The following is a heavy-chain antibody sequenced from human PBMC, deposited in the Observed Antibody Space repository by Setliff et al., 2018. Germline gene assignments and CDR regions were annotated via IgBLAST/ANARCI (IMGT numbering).Heavy chain of an antibody. CDR3: ARLGVVTDVFGTFDY. J-gene: IGHJ4*02. Sequence: SETLSLTCNVSGDSISSTYHWGWIRQSPGKGLEWIGTIYHSGNTYYNPSLNSRLTISVDTSKNQFSLRLTSVTAVDTAVYYCARLGVVTDVFGTFDYWGQGTLVTVSS. D-gene: IGHD3-10*02. CDR1: GDSISSTYH. V-gene: IGHV4-38-2*02. CDR2: IYHSGNT.